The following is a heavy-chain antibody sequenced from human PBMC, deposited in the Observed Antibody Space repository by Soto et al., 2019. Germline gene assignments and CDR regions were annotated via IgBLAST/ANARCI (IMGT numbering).Heavy chain of an antibody. J-gene: IGHJ4*02. CDR2: INPSGGST. CDR1: GNTFTTYY. V-gene: IGHV1-46*01. Sequence: ASVKVSCKASGNTFTTYYIHWVRQAPGQGLEWMGIINPSGGSTTYAQKFQGRVTMTRDTSISTAYMELSRLTSDDTAVYYCARGGSSWDEVGFDYWGQGTLVTVSS. D-gene: IGHD6-13*01. CDR3: ARGGSSWDEVGFDY.